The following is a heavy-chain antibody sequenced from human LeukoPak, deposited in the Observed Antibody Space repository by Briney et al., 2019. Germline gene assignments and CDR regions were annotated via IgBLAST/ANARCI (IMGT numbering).Heavy chain of an antibody. D-gene: IGHD3-9*01. Sequence: GGSLRLSCAASGFTFSSYSMNWVRQAPGKGLEWVSSISSSSSYIYYAHSVKGRFTISRDNAKNSLYLQMNSLRAEDTAVYYCARGPDIVTGAEFNYWGQGTLVSVSS. J-gene: IGHJ4*02. CDR2: ISSSSSYI. CDR1: GFTFSSYS. CDR3: ARGPDIVTGAEFNY. V-gene: IGHV3-21*01.